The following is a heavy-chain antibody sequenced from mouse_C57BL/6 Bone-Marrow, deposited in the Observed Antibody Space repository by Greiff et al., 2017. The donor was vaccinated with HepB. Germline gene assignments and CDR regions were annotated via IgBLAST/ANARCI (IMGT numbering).Heavy chain of an antibody. D-gene: IGHD5-1*01. CDR1: GYTFTSYG. Sequence: VQLQQSGAELARPGASVKLSCKASGYTFTSYGISWVKQRPGQGLEWIGEIYPRSGNTYYNEKFKGKATLTADKSSSTAYMELRSLTSDDSAVYFCAEVRVPWFAYWGQGTLVTVSA. CDR3: AEVRVPWFAY. CDR2: IYPRSGNT. J-gene: IGHJ3*01. V-gene: IGHV1-81*01.